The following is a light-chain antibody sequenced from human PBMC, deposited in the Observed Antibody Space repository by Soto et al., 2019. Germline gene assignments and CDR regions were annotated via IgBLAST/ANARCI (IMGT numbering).Light chain of an antibody. Sequence: DIQMTQSPSTLSASVGDTVTITCRASQSISNWLAWYQQKPGRAPKLLIHKASTLESGVPSRFTGSVSGTEFTLTISSLQPYDFATFCSQQYDRFPYTGGQGTNLEI. V-gene: IGKV1-5*03. CDR2: KAS. J-gene: IGKJ2*01. CDR1: QSISNW. CDR3: QQYDRFPYT.